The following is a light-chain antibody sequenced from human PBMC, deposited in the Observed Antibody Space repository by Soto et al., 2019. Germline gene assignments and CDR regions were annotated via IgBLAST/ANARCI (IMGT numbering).Light chain of an antibody. V-gene: IGKV3-15*01. CDR2: GAS. CDR3: QQYNHWPRT. J-gene: IGKJ4*01. CDR1: QTISSSY. Sequence: EIVMTKSPATLSVSPGERATLSCRSSQTISSSYLAWYQQKPGQALRLLIYGASTRATGIPARFSGSGSGTEFPLTSSRLRSEVLAVCYCQQYNHWPRTFGGGHGVEIK.